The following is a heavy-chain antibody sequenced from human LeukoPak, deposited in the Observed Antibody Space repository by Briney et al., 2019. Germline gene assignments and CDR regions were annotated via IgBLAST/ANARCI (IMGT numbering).Heavy chain of an antibody. D-gene: IGHD6-13*01. CDR3: ARGPPYNSTLGH. CDR2: MSPNSGDT. CDR1: GYSFTNYD. Sequence: GASVKVSCKASGYSFTNYDINWVRQPAGQGLEWMGWMSPNSGDTGYAQKLQGRVTMTRSTPISTAYMELSSLTSEDTAVYYCARGPPYNSTLGHWGQGTLVTVSA. J-gene: IGHJ4*01. V-gene: IGHV1-8*01.